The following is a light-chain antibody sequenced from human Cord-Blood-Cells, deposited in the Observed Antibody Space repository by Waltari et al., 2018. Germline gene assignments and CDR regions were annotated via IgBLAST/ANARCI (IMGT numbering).Light chain of an antibody. J-gene: IGKJ2*01. CDR2: DAS. V-gene: IGKV1-33*01. CDR3: RQYDNLPMYT. CDR1: QDISNY. Sequence: DIPMTQSPSSLSASVGDRVTISCQASQDISNYLNWYQQKPGKTPKLLINDASNLETGVPSRFSGSGSGTDFTITISSLQPEDIATYYCRQYDNLPMYTFGQGTKLEIK.